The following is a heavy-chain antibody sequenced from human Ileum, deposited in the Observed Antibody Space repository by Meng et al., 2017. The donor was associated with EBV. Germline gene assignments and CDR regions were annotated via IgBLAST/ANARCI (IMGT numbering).Heavy chain of an antibody. V-gene: IGHV4-59*08. Sequence: QVQLQVSGPGLVKPSETLSLTCTVSGGSISSYYWSWIRQPPGKGLEWIGYIYYSGSTNYNPSLKSRVTISVDTSKNQFSLNLSSVTAADTAVYYCARGGWSLDYWGQGTLVTVSS. CDR2: IYYSGST. CDR1: GGSISSYY. CDR3: ARGGWSLDY. D-gene: IGHD2-15*01. J-gene: IGHJ4*02.